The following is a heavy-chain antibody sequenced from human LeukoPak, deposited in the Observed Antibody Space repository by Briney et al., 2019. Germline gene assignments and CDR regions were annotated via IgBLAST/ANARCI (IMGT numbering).Heavy chain of an antibody. V-gene: IGHV3-66*04. CDR2: IRSDGTT. J-gene: IGHJ4*02. Sequence: GGSLRLSCAASGFIASNKYISWVRQAPGKGLEWVSTIRSDGTTDYADSVKGRFTISRDDSKNTVYLIMDSLRFEDTAVYSCARRRGGYGEGELDYWGQGTLVTVSS. CDR3: ARRRGGYGEGELDY. D-gene: IGHD4-17*01. CDR1: GFIASNKY.